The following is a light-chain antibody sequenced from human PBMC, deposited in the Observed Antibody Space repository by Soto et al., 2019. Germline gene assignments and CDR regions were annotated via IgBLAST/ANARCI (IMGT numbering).Light chain of an antibody. CDR1: QSISTW. Sequence: DIQMTQSPSTLSASVGDRVTITCRASQSISTWLAWYQQKPGKAPKLQIYDASVLESGVPSRFSGSGSGTEFTLNISSLQPDEFASYYCQQYNTYERTFGQGTKVEIK. J-gene: IGKJ1*01. CDR3: QQYNTYERT. CDR2: DAS. V-gene: IGKV1-5*01.